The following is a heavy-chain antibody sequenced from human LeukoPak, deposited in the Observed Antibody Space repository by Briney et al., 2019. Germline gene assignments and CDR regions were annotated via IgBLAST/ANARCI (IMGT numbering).Heavy chain of an antibody. CDR3: ARVGPWVNPDYYYYYMDV. V-gene: IGHV3-48*03. D-gene: IGHD1-14*01. J-gene: IGHJ6*03. CDR2: ISSSGSTK. CDR1: GFTFDDYA. Sequence: GGSLRLSCAASGFTFDDYAMHWVRQAPGKGLEWVSYISSSGSTKYYADSVKGRFTISRDNAKNSLYLQTNSLRAEDTAVYYCARVGPWVNPDYYYYYMDVWGKGTTVTVSS.